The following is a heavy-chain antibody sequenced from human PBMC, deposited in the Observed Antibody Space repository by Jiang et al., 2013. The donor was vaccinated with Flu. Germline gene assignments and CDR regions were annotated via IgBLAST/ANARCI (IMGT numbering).Heavy chain of an antibody. V-gene: IGHV4-59*08. D-gene: IGHD3-3*01. J-gene: IGHJ6*04. Sequence: TLSLTCTVSGGSISTYYWSWIRQPPGKGLEWVGYIYYSGSTNYNPSLKSRVTISVDTSQNQFSLKLSSVTAADTAIYYCARHMGGLWSANNYYGMDVWGKGTTVTVSS. CDR1: GGSISTYY. CDR2: IYYSGST. CDR3: ARHMGGLWSANNYYGMDV.